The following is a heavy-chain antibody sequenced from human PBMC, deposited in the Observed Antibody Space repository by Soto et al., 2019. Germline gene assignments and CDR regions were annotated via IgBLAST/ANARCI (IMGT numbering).Heavy chain of an antibody. CDR3: ARDRYYYDSSGYYYPPRYYYYGMDV. Sequence: QVQLVQSGAEVKKPGASVKVSCKASGYTFTSYGISWVRQAPGQGLEWMGWISAYNGNTNYAQKLQGRVTMTTDTSTNTAYMELRSLRSDDTAVYYCARDRYYYDSSGYYYPPRYYYYGMDVWGQGTTLTVSS. J-gene: IGHJ6*02. CDR2: ISAYNGNT. D-gene: IGHD3-22*01. V-gene: IGHV1-18*01. CDR1: GYTFTSYG.